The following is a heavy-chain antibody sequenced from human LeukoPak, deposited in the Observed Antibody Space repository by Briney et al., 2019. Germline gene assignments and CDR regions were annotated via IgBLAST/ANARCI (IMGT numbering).Heavy chain of an antibody. CDR2: IYPKSGGT. Sequence: GASVKVSCKASGYTFTGHYMHWVRQAPGQGLEWMGWIYPKSGGTNYAQKFQGRVTMTRDTSISTAYMELSRLRSDDTAVYYCARDAGIAAAGTAWFDPWGQGTLVTVSS. D-gene: IGHD6-13*01. J-gene: IGHJ5*02. V-gene: IGHV1-2*02. CDR3: ARDAGIAAAGTAWFDP. CDR1: GYTFTGHY.